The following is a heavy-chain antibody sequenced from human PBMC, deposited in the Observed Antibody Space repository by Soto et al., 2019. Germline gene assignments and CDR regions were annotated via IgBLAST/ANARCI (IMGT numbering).Heavy chain of an antibody. J-gene: IGHJ4*02. Sequence: EVQLLESGGGLVQPGGSLRLSCAASGFTLSNYGMNWVRQAPGKGLEWVSGISGSDGSTYYADSVKGRFTISRDNSKNTLYLQMNTLRAEDTAVYYCAKERYCAGGQGTLVTVSS. CDR1: GFTLSNYG. CDR3: AKERYCA. CDR2: ISGSDGST. V-gene: IGHV3-23*01. D-gene: IGHD2-8*02.